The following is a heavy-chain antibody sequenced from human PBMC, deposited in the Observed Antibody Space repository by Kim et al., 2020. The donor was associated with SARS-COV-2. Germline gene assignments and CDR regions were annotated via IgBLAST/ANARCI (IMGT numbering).Heavy chain of an antibody. CDR1: GFTFSSYG. J-gene: IGHJ5*02. D-gene: IGHD3-22*01. V-gene: IGHV3-33*01. CDR2: IWYDGSNK. CDR3: AREEDYYDSSGVGSSWFDP. Sequence: GGSLRLSCAASGFTFSSYGMHWVRQAPGKGLEWVAVIWYDGSNKYYADSVKGRFTISRDNSKNTLYLQMNSLRAEDTAVYYCAREEDYYDSSGVGSSWFDPGRQGTLVTVSS.